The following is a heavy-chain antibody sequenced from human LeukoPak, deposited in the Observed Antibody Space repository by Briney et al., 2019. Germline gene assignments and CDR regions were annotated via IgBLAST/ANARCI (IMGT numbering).Heavy chain of an antibody. CDR1: GGSISSSSYY. CDR3: ARDSSDTL. V-gene: IGHV4-39*07. D-gene: IGHD6-19*01. CDR2: IYYSGST. J-gene: IGHJ4*02. Sequence: SQTLSLTCTVSGGSISSSSYYWGWIRQPPGKGLEWIGSIYYSGSTYYNPSLKSRVTISVDTSKNQFSLKLSSVTAADTAVYYCARDSSDTLWGQGTLVTVSS.